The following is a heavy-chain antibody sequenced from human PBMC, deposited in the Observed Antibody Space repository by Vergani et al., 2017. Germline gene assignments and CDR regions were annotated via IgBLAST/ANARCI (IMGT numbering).Heavy chain of an antibody. Sequence: EVQLVESGGGLVQPGRSLRLSCTASGFTFGDYAMSWFRQAPGKGLEWVGFIRSKAYGGTTEYAASVKGRFTITRDDSKSIAHLRMNSLKTEDTAVYYCTRAREYYYDSSGPADWGQGTLVTVSS. CDR3: TRAREYYYDSSGPAD. CDR1: GFTFGDYA. D-gene: IGHD3-22*01. V-gene: IGHV3-49*03. J-gene: IGHJ4*02. CDR2: IRSKAYGGTT.